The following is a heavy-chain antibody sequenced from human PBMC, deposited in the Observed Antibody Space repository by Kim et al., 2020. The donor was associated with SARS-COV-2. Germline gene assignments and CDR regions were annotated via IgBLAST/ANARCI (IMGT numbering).Heavy chain of an antibody. Sequence: GGSLRLSCTASGFAFSSAMDWVRQAPGGGLEWVASISNSGSYTYYADSLGGRFAISRDNAQKSIYLQMNSLRAEDTGVYYCAREIFGDYGVDVWGQGTTVIVSS. V-gene: IGHV3-21*01. CDR3: AREIFGDYGVDV. D-gene: IGHD3-10*01. CDR2: ISNSGSYT. CDR1: GFAFSSA. J-gene: IGHJ6*02.